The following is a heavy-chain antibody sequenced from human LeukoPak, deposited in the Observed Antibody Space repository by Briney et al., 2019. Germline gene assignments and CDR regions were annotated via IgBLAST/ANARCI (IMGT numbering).Heavy chain of an antibody. CDR1: GGSISSSSYY. J-gene: IGHJ5*02. CDR3: ARHGVNWGWGRENWFDP. D-gene: IGHD7-27*01. Sequence: SETLSLTCTVSGGSISSSSYYWGWIRQPPGKGLEWIGSIYYSGSTYYNPSLKSRVTISVDTSKNQFSLKLSSVTAADTAVYYCARHGVNWGWGRENWFDPWGQGTLVTVSS. CDR2: IYYSGST. V-gene: IGHV4-39*01.